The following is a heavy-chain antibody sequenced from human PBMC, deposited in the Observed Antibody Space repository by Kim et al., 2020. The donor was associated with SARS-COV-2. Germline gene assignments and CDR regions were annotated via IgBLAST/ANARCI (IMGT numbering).Heavy chain of an antibody. Sequence: SVKVSCKASGGTFSSYAISWVRQAPGQGLEWMGGIIPIFGTANYAQKFQGRVTITADESTSTAYMELSSLRSEDTAVYYCARDRGYYDSSGYFSMDVWGQGTTVTVSS. J-gene: IGHJ6*02. CDR2: IIPIFGTA. CDR1: GGTFSSYA. V-gene: IGHV1-69*13. D-gene: IGHD3-22*01. CDR3: ARDRGYYDSSGYFSMDV.